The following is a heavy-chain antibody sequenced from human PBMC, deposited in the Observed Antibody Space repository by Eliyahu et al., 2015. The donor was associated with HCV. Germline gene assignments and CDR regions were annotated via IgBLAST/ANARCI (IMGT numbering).Heavy chain of an antibody. CDR2: ISSSSSXR. J-gene: IGHJ3*01. CDR3: AREKPYRDETFDV. D-gene: IGHD1-26*01. Sequence: EVQLVXSGGGLVQPGGSLRLXCAASGFTFSSYSMNWXRQAPGKGXEWISYISSSSSXRSYADSVKGRFTISRDNXKNPLYLQMNSLRDEDTAVYYCAREKPYRDETFDVWGQGTMVTISS. CDR1: GFTFSSYS. V-gene: IGHV3-48*02.